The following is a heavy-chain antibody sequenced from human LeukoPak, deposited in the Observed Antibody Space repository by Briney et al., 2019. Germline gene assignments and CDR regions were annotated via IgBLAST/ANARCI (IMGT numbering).Heavy chain of an antibody. CDR3: GGSIAVAGILY. CDR2: INPSGGST. D-gene: IGHD6-19*01. V-gene: IGHV1-46*01. Sequence: ASVRVSCKVSGYTLTELSMHWVRQAPGQGLEWMGIINPSGGSTSYAQKFQGRVTMTRDTSTSTVYMELSSLRSEDTAVYYCGGSIAVAGILYWGQGTLVTVSS. CDR1: GYTLTELS. J-gene: IGHJ4*02.